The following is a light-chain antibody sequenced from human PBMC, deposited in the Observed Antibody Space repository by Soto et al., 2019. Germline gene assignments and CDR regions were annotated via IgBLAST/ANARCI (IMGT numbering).Light chain of an antibody. Sequence: DVVLTQSPLSLPVTPGEPASISCRSSQSLLYSSGYIYLDWYVQKPGQSPQLLIFLGPNRASGVPDRFSGSVSGTDFTLSISRVEADDVGVYYCMPPRQIPRTFGGGTKVAIK. CDR1: QSLLYSSGYIY. V-gene: IGKV2-28*01. CDR2: LGP. J-gene: IGKJ4*01. CDR3: MPPRQIPRT.